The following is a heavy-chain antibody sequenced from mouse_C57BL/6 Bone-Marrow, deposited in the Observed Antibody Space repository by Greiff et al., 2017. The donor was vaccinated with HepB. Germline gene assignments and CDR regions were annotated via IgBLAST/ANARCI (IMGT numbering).Heavy chain of an antibody. CDR1: GYTFTSYG. CDR3: ARRGYDYDGVDY. D-gene: IGHD2-4*01. J-gene: IGHJ2*01. Sequence: QVQLQQSGAELARPGASVKLSCKASGYTFTSYGISWVKQRTGQGLEWIGEIYPRSGNTYYNEKFKGKATLTADKSSSTAYMELRSLTSEDSAVYFCARRGYDYDGVDYWGQGTTLTVSS. V-gene: IGHV1-81*01. CDR2: IYPRSGNT.